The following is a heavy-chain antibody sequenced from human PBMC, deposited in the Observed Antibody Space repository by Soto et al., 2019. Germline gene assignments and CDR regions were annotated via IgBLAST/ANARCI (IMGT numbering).Heavy chain of an antibody. CDR1: GFTFSSYG. CDR3: PAGVVVITSYFQH. D-gene: IGHD3-22*01. V-gene: IGHV3-30*03. Sequence: QVQLVESGGGVVQPGRSLRLSCAASGFTFSSYGMHWVRQAPGKGLEWVAVISYDESNKYYADSVKGRFTISRDNSKNTLYLQMNSLSAEATAVYYCPAGVVVITSYFQHWGQGTLVTVSS. J-gene: IGHJ1*01. CDR2: ISYDESNK.